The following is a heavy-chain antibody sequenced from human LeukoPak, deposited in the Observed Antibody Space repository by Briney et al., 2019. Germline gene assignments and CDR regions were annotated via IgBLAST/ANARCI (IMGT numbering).Heavy chain of an antibody. CDR3: ARKGDYWNDGAY. CDR1: GYTFTSYG. Sequence: ALVKVSCKASGYTFTSYGITWVRQAPGQGLEWMGWISAYNGNKNYAQKLQGRVTMTTDTSTSTAYMELRSLRSDDTAVYYCARKGDYWNDGAYWGQGTLVTVSS. D-gene: IGHD1-1*01. J-gene: IGHJ4*02. CDR2: ISAYNGNK. V-gene: IGHV1-18*01.